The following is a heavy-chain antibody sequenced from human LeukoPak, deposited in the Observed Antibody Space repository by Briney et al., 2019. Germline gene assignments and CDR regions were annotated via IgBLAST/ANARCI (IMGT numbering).Heavy chain of an antibody. CDR3: ASSPGGYSYGYYFDY. J-gene: IGHJ4*02. CDR1: GGSFSGYY. V-gene: IGHV4-34*04. Sequence: SETLSLTCALYGGSFSGYYWSWIRQTPGKGLEWIGEINHSGSTNHNPSLKSRATISIDTSKNQFSLKLSSVTAADTAVYYCASSPGGYSYGYYFDYWGQGTLVTVSS. D-gene: IGHD5-18*01. CDR2: INHSGST.